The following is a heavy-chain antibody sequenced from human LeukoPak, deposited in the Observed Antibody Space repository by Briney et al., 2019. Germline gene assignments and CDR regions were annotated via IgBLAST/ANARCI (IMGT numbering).Heavy chain of an antibody. V-gene: IGHV1-69*04. CDR3: AMSGYYQSPFDY. CDR1: GGTFSSYA. Sequence: ASVKVSCKASGGTFSSYAISWVRQAPGQGLEWMGRIIPILGIANYAQKFQGRVTITADKSTSTAYMELSSLRSEDTAVYYCAMSGYYQSPFDYWGQGTLVTVSS. CDR2: IIPILGIA. J-gene: IGHJ4*02. D-gene: IGHD3-22*01.